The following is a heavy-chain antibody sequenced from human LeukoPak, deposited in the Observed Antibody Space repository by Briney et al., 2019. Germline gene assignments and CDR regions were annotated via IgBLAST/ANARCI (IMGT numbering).Heavy chain of an antibody. J-gene: IGHJ4*02. D-gene: IGHD1-26*01. CDR3: SRDPTYYLRYGYFDY. Sequence: GRSLRLSCAASGFTFSSYGMHWVRQAPGKGLEWVAVISYDGSNKYYADSVKGRFTISRDNTKNSLYLQMNSLRAEDTAVYYCSRDPTYYLRYGYFDYWGQGALVTVSS. CDR1: GFTFSSYG. CDR2: ISYDGSNK. V-gene: IGHV3-30*03.